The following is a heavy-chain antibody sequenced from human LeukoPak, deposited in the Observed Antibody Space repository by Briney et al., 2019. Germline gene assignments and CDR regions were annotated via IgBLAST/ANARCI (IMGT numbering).Heavy chain of an antibody. J-gene: IGHJ4*02. CDR1: GFIFSNFR. V-gene: IGHV3-48*02. CDR2: ITKTSTSM. D-gene: IGHD3-22*01. CDR3: ARGYDSGYYPPHLDY. Sequence: GGSLRLSCVASGFIFSNFRMDWVRQAPGKGLEWISYITKTSTSMYYANSVQGLFTISRDNGKNSLFLQMNSLRDAATAVYFCARGYDSGYYPPHLDYWGQGTLVTVSS.